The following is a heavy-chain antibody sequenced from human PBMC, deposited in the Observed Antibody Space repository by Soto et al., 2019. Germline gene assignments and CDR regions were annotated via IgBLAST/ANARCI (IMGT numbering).Heavy chain of an antibody. CDR3: ARDGVRGTAMVFRYYYYYGMDV. J-gene: IGHJ6*02. CDR2: SYTSGST. CDR1: VCSISMYY. V-gene: IGHV4-4*07. Sequence: SETLSITCTVSVCSISMYYLSWIRQPAGKGLEWIGLSYTSGSTSYNPSLKSRVTMSVETSKNQFSLKLSSVTAADTAVYYCARDGVRGTAMVFRYYYYYGMDVWGQGTTVTVSS. D-gene: IGHD5-18*01.